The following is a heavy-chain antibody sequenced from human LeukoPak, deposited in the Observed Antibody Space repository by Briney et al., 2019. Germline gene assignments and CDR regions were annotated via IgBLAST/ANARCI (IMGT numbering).Heavy chain of an antibody. D-gene: IGHD2-2*01. CDR3: ASVGYCSSTSCYRLKDYYGMDV. J-gene: IGHJ6*02. CDR1: GFTFSDYY. CDR2: ISSSGSTI. V-gene: IGHV3-11*01. Sequence: GGSLRLSCAASGFTFSDYYMSWIRQAPGKGLEWVSYISSSGSTIYYADSAKGRSTISRDNAKNSLYLQMNSLRAEDTAVYYCASVGYCSSTSCYRLKDYYGMDVWGQGTTVTVSS.